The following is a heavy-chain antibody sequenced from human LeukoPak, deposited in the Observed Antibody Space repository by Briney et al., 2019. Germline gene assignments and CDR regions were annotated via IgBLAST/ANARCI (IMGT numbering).Heavy chain of an antibody. D-gene: IGHD6-13*01. J-gene: IGHJ4*02. Sequence: ISVSGYRTYYADSVKGRFTISRDNSKNTLYLQMNSLRAEDTAVYYCAKDQSSSLPKTYYFDYWGQGTLVTVSS. V-gene: IGHV3-23*01. CDR3: AKDQSSSLPKTYYFDY. CDR2: ISVSGYRT.